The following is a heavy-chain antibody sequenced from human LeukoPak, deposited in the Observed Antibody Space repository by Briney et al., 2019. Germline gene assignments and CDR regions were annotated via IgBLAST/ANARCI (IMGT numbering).Heavy chain of an antibody. V-gene: IGHV3-48*03. CDR2: ISGSGGTI. J-gene: IGHJ4*02. Sequence: GSLRLSCAASGFTFSSYEMNWVRQAPGKGLEWVSYISGSGGTIHYADSVKGRFTISRDNAKNSLFLQMNRLRAEDMAIYYCARDKYYGSGTFDHWGQGTLVPVSS. CDR3: ARDKYYGSGTFDH. D-gene: IGHD3-10*01. CDR1: GFTFSSYE.